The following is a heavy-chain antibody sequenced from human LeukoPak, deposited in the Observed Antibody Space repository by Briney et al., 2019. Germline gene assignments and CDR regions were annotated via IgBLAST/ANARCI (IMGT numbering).Heavy chain of an antibody. CDR1: GFTFSNYA. J-gene: IGHJ1*01. CDR3: AKVFERSIAARLRAAEYFQH. Sequence: GGSLRLSCTASGFTFSNYAMTWVRQAPGKGLEWVSAISGSGGSTYYADSVKGRFTISRDNSKNTLYLQMNSLRAEDTAVYYCAKVFERSIAARLRAAEYFQHWGQGTLVTVSS. V-gene: IGHV3-23*01. D-gene: IGHD6-6*01. CDR2: ISGSGGST.